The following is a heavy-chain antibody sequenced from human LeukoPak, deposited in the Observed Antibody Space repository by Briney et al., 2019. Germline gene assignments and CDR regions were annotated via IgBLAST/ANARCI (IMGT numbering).Heavy chain of an antibody. J-gene: IGHJ4*02. Sequence: GASVKVSCKASGYTFTSYDINWVRQATGQGLEWMGWMNPNSGNTGYAQKFQGRVTMTRNTSISTAYMELSSLRSEDTAVYYCARVLGSIPSRPFDYWGQGTLVTVSS. V-gene: IGHV1-8*01. CDR2: MNPNSGNT. CDR3: ARVLGSIPSRPFDY. CDR1: GYTFTSYD. D-gene: IGHD2-15*01.